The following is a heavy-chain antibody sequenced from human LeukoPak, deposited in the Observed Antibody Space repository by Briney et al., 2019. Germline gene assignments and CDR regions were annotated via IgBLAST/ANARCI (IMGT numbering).Heavy chain of an antibody. CDR1: GDSVSSNSAA. CDR3: ARASRMATKNTRDYFDY. CDR2: TYYRSKWYN. D-gene: IGHD5-24*01. Sequence: SQTLSLTCAISGDSVSSNSAAWNWIRQSPSKGLEWLGRTYYRSKWYNDYAVSVKSRITINPDTSKNQFSLQLNSVTPEDTAVYYCARASRMATKNTRDYFDYWGQGTLVTVSS. J-gene: IGHJ4*02. V-gene: IGHV6-1*01.